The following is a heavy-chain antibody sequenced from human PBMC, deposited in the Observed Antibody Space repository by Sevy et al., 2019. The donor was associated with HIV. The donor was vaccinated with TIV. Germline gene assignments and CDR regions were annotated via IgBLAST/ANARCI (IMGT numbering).Heavy chain of an antibody. CDR2: ISYDGSNK. CDR3: ARDLTQYYDILTGYSRGGMDV. J-gene: IGHJ6*02. Sequence: GGSLRLSCAASGFIFSSYAMHWVRQAPGKGLEWVAVISYDGSNKYYAHSVKGRFTISRDNSKNTLYLQMNSLRAEDTAVYYCARDLTQYYDILTGYSRGGMDVWGQGTTVTVSS. V-gene: IGHV3-30*04. CDR1: GFIFSSYA. D-gene: IGHD3-9*01.